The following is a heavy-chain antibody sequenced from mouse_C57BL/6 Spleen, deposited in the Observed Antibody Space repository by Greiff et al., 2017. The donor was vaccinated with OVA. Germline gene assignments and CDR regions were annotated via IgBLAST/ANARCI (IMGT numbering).Heavy chain of an antibody. CDR2: IFPGSGST. D-gene: IGHD1-1*01. CDR3: ARRDYDGSSYYAMDY. V-gene: IGHV1-75*01. Sequence: QVQLQQSGPELVKPGASVKISCKASGYTFTDYYINWVKQRPGQGLEWIGWIFPGSGSTYYNEKFKGKATLTVDKSSSTAYMLLSSLTSEDSAVYFCARRDYDGSSYYAMDYWGQGTSVTVSS. CDR1: GYTFTDYY. J-gene: IGHJ4*01.